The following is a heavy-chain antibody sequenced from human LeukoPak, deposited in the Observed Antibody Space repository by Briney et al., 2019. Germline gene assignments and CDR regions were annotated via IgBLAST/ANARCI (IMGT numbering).Heavy chain of an antibody. J-gene: IGHJ6*02. V-gene: IGHV4-59*01. D-gene: IGHD6-13*01. CDR2: IYYSGST. CDR3: ARAPSSSWSYYYYYGMDV. CDR1: GGSFSGYY. Sequence: SETLSLTCAVYGGSFSGYYWSWIRQPPGKGLEWIGYIYYSGSTNYNPSLKSRVTISVDTSKNQFSLKLSSVTAADTAVYYCARAPSSSWSYYYYYGMDVWGQGTTVTVSS.